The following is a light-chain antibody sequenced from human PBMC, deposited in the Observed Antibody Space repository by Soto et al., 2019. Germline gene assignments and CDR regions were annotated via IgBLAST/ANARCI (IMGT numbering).Light chain of an antibody. CDR2: KVS. Sequence: VMTQTPLSSPDTLGQPASISWECDQSLLDSDGATYLSWLQQRPGQPPRLLIYKVSDRFSGVPDRFSGSGAGTDFTLKIDRVEPEDVGVYYCMQSTHFPPTFGGGTKVDIK. CDR3: MQSTHFPPT. J-gene: IGKJ4*01. V-gene: IGKV2-24*01. CDR1: QSLLDSDGATY.